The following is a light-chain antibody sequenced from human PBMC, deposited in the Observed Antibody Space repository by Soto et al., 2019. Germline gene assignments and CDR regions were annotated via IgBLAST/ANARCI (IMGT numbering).Light chain of an antibody. CDR2: DVS. CDR1: SSDVGGYNY. CDR3: CSYAGSYFHVV. Sequence: QSVLTQPRSVSGSPGQSVTISCTGTSSDVGGYNYVSWYQQHPGKAPKLMIYDVSKRPSGVPDRFSGSKSGNTASLTISGLQAEDEADYHCCSYAGSYFHVVFGGGTKVTVL. J-gene: IGLJ2*01. V-gene: IGLV2-11*01.